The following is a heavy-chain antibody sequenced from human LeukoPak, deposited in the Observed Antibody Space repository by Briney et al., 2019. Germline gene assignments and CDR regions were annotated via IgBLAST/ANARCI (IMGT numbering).Heavy chain of an antibody. D-gene: IGHD6-13*01. CDR2: IYYSGST. CDR1: GGSISSYY. J-gene: IGHJ4*02. Sequence: SETLSLTCTVSGGSISSYYWSWIRQPPGKGLEWIGYIYYSGSTNYNPSLRSRVTISIDTSKNQFSLKLTSVTAADTAVYYCARDRSAAPADYWGQGTLVTVSS. V-gene: IGHV4-59*01. CDR3: ARDRSAAPADY.